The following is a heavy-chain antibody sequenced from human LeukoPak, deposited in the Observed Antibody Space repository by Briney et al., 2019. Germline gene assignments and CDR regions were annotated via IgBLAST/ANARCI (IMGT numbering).Heavy chain of an antibody. CDR3: ARAYGSGSYYDY. Sequence: GGSLRLSCAASGFTFSGSAVHWVRQAPGKGLEYVSAISSNGGSTYYANSVKGRFTISRDNSKNTLYLQMGSLRAEDMAVYYCARAYGSGSYYDYWGQGTLVTVSS. V-gene: IGHV3-64*01. CDR2: ISSNGGST. CDR1: GFTFSGSA. D-gene: IGHD3-10*01. J-gene: IGHJ4*02.